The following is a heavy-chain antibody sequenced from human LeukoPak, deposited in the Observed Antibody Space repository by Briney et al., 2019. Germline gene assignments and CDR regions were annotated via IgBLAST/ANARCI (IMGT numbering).Heavy chain of an antibody. Sequence: PGGSLRLSCAASGFTFSSYSMSWVRQAPGKGLEWVSSISSSSYIYYADSVKGRFTISRDNAKNSLYLQMNSLRAEDTAVYYCARTAGTRDAFDIWGQGTMVTVSS. V-gene: IGHV3-21*01. CDR3: ARTAGTRDAFDI. D-gene: IGHD6-19*01. CDR1: GFTFSSYS. J-gene: IGHJ3*02. CDR2: ISSSSYI.